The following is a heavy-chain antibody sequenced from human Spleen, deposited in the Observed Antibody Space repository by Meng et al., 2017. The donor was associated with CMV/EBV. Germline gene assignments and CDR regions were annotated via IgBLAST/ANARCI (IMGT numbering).Heavy chain of an antibody. CDR2: ISGSGGST. J-gene: IGHJ4*02. D-gene: IGHD2-2*01. Sequence: GESLKISCAASGFTFSSYAMSWVRQAPGKGLEWVSAISGSGGSTYYADSVKGRFTISRDNSKNTLYLQMNSLRAEDTAVYYCAKGAAYCSSTSCPFDYWGQGTLVTVSS. CDR3: AKGAAYCSSTSCPFDY. V-gene: IGHV3-23*01. CDR1: GFTFSSYA.